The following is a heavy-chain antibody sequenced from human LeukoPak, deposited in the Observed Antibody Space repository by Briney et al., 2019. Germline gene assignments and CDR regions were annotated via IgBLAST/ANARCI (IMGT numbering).Heavy chain of an antibody. D-gene: IGHD3-3*02. V-gene: IGHV4-59*01. J-gene: IGHJ3*02. Sequence: PSETLSLTCTVSGGSISSYYWSWIRQPPGKGLEWIGYIYYSGSTNYNPSLKSRVTISVDTSKNQFSLKLSSVTAADTAVYYCAGDLAGRGAFDIWGQGTMVTVSS. CDR3: AGDLAGRGAFDI. CDR1: GGSISSYY. CDR2: IYYSGST.